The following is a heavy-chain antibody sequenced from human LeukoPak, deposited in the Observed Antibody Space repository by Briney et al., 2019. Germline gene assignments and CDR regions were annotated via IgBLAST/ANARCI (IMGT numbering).Heavy chain of an antibody. D-gene: IGHD2-2*01. CDR3: AKRSYCTTTSCHDFDY. Sequence: GGSLRLSCAASGFTFRFYAMNWVRQAPGKGLEWVSAISADGDSTYYADSVKGRFTISRDNSKNTLYLQMNSLRPGDTAVYYCAKRSYCTTTSCHDFDYWGQGTLVTVSS. J-gene: IGHJ4*02. CDR1: GFTFRFYA. CDR2: ISADGDST. V-gene: IGHV3-23*01.